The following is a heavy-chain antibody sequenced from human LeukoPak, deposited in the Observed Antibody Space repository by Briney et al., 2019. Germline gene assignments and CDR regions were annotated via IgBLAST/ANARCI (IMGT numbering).Heavy chain of an antibody. J-gene: IGHJ4*02. CDR2: INHSGST. V-gene: IGHV4-34*01. CDR3: ARGLKSLYSSSWYRLYYFDY. D-gene: IGHD6-13*01. Sequence: SETLSLTCAVYGGSFSGCYWSWIRQRPGKGLEWIGEINHSGSTNYNPSLKSRVTISVDTSKNQFSLKLSSVTAADTAVYYCARGLKSLYSSSWYRLYYFDYWGQGTLVTVTS. CDR1: GGSFSGCY.